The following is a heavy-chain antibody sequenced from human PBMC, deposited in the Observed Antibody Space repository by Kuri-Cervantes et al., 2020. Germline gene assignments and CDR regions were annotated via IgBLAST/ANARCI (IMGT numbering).Heavy chain of an antibody. CDR1: GYTFTSYG. D-gene: IGHD3-22*01. V-gene: IGHV1-8*02. CDR2: MNPNSGKT. J-gene: IGHJ4*02. Sequence: ASVKVSCKASGYTFTSYGINWVRQATGQGLEWMGWMNPNSGKTGYAQKFQGRVTMTRNTSISTAYMELSSLRSEDTAVYYCARGGYYDSSGYYHFDYWGQGTLVTVSS. CDR3: ARGGYYDSSGYYHFDY.